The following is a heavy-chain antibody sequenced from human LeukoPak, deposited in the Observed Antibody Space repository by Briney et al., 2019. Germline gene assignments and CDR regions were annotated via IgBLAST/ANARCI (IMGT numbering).Heavy chain of an antibody. V-gene: IGHV4-34*01. CDR1: GGSFSGCY. CDR3: ARDSSGWPLDY. CDR2: INHSGST. J-gene: IGHJ4*02. Sequence: SETLSLTCAVYGGSFSGCYWSWIRQPPGKGLEWIGEINHSGSTNYNPSLKSRVTISVDTSKNQLSLKLSSVTAADTAVYYCARDSSGWPLDYWGQGTLDTVSS. D-gene: IGHD6-19*01.